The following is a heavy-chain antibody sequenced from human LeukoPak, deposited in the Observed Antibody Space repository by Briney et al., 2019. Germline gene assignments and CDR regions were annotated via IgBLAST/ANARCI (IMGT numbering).Heavy chain of an antibody. J-gene: IGHJ4*02. CDR1: GGSISSGGYY. CDR3: ARRIVGATLFDY. V-gene: IGHV4-30-2*05. D-gene: IGHD1-26*01. Sequence: SQTLSLTCTVSGGSISSGGYYWSWIRQPPGKGLEWIGYIYHSGSTYYNPSLKSRVTISVDTSKNQFSLKLSSVTAADTAVYYCARRIVGATLFDYWGQGTLVTVSS. CDR2: IYHSGST.